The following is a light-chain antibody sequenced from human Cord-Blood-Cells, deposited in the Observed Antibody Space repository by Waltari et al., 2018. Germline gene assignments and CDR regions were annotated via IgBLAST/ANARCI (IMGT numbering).Light chain of an antibody. CDR1: SSDVGRYNL. CDR2: EGS. V-gene: IGLV2-23*01. CDR3: CSYAGSSTYV. Sequence: QSALTQPASVSGSPGQSITISCTGTSSDVGRYNLVSWYQQHPGKAPKLMIYEGSKRPSGVSNRFSGSKSVNTASLTISGLQAEDEADYYCCSYAGSSTYVFGSGTKVTVL. J-gene: IGLJ1*01.